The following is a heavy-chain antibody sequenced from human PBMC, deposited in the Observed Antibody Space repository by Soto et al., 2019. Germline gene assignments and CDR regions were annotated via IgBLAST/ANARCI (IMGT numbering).Heavy chain of an antibody. CDR2: INSDGSVS. J-gene: IGHJ6*03. CDR1: GFTFSNYW. CDR3: ARGDCVGGTCYSLAGSFYYYMDV. D-gene: IGHD2-15*01. V-gene: IGHV3-74*02. Sequence: EVQLVETGGGLVQPGGSLRLSCAASGFTFSNYWMYWVRQAPGKGLERVSRINSDGSVSSHADSVRGRLTISRDNVKKSLYLHMDSLRAEDTAVYFCARGDCVGGTCYSLAGSFYYYMDVWGKGTTVTVFS.